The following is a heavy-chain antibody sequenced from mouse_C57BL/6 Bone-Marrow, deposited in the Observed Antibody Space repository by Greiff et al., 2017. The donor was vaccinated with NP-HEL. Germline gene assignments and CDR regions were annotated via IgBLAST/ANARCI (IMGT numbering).Heavy chain of an antibody. V-gene: IGHV1-64*01. CDR1: GYTFTSYW. CDR3: ARFLYYAMDY. Sequence: VQLQQPGAELVKPGASVKLSCKASGYTFTSYWMHWVKQRPGQGLEWIGMIHPNSGSTNYNEKFKSKATLTVDKSSSPAYMQLSSLTSEDSAVYYCARFLYYAMDYWGQGTSVTVSS. J-gene: IGHJ4*01. CDR2: IHPNSGST.